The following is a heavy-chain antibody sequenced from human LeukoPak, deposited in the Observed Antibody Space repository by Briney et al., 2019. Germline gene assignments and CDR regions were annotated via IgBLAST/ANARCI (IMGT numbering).Heavy chain of an antibody. CDR3: ASPPQLAGVLDY. V-gene: IGHV3-23*01. J-gene: IGHJ4*02. D-gene: IGHD1-1*01. Sequence: GGSLRLSCAASGFTFSSYSMNWVRQAPGKGLDWVSAISGSGGSTYYADSVKGRFTISRDNSKNTLYLQMNSLRAEDTAVYYCASPPQLAGVLDYWGQGTLVTVSS. CDR2: ISGSGGST. CDR1: GFTFSSYS.